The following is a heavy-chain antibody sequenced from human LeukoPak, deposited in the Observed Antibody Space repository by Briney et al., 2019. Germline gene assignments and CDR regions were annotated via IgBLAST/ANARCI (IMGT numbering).Heavy chain of an antibody. CDR3: AKGTVRYCSGGSCYPFDF. V-gene: IGHV3-23*01. CDR2: ITGSGSTT. CDR1: GFTFSSYA. J-gene: IGHJ4*02. Sequence: SGGSLRLSCAASGFTFSSYAMSWVRQAPGKGLEWVSGITGSGSTTSYADSVKGRFTSSRDNSKNTLYVEVNSLRAEDTAVYYCAKGTVRYCSGGSCYPFDFWGQGTLVTVSS. D-gene: IGHD2-15*01.